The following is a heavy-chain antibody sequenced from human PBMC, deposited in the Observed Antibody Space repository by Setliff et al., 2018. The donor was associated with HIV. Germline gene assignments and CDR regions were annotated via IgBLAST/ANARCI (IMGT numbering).Heavy chain of an antibody. CDR3: ASGSGYCKNGNCYIGVHKNPDKYYFDY. D-gene: IGHD2-8*01. Sequence: SVKVSCKASGGTFSSYAISWVRQAPGQGLEWMGVFIPILGKVHYAQKFQGRITMTRNTAISTAYMELSSLRSEDTAVYYCASGSGYCKNGNCYIGVHKNPDKYYFDYWGQGTLVTVSS. CDR2: FIPILGKV. CDR1: GGTFSSYA. V-gene: IGHV1-69*10. J-gene: IGHJ4*02.